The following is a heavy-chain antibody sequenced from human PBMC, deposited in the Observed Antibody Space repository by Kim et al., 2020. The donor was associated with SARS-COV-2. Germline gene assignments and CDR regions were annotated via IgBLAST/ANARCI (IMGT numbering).Heavy chain of an antibody. V-gene: IGHV3-23*01. CDR3: AKGPFTLTIAVDV. J-gene: IGHJ6*02. Sequence: YYAGAVKGRFTISRDNAKNTLYLQMNSLRAEDTAVYYCAKGPFTLTIAVDVWGQGTTVTVSS. D-gene: IGHD6-13*01.